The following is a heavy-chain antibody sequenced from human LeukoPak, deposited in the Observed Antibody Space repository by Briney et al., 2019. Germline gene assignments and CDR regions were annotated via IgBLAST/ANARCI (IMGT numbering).Heavy chain of an antibody. CDR1: GFPFQSYW. CDR2: ISSSSSTI. Sequence: GGSLRLSCTASGFPFQSYWMNWVRQAPGKGLKWVSYISSSSSTIYYADSVKGRFTISRDNAKNSLYLQMNSLRAEDTAVYYCARRAAGSGYYLDYFDYWGQGTLVTVSS. D-gene: IGHD3-3*01. CDR3: ARRAAGSGYYLDYFDY. J-gene: IGHJ4*02. V-gene: IGHV3-48*01.